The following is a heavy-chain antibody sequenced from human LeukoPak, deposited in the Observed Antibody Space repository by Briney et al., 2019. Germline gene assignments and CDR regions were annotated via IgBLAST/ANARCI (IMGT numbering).Heavy chain of an antibody. CDR3: ARGDQAYCGGDCYSSGFQH. J-gene: IGHJ1*01. V-gene: IGHV1-2*02. Sequence: GASVKVSCKASGYTFTGYYMHWVRQAPGQGLEWMGWINPNSGGTNYAQKFQGRVTMTRDTSISTAYMELSRLRSDDTAVYYCARGDQAYCGGDCYSSGFQHWGQGTLVTVSS. D-gene: IGHD2-21*02. CDR2: INPNSGGT. CDR1: GYTFTGYY.